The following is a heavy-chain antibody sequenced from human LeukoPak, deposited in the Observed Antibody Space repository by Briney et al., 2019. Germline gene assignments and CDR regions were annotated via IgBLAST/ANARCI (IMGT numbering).Heavy chain of an antibody. V-gene: IGHV4-30-2*01. D-gene: IGHD5-12*01. CDR3: ARGHSGYDLGAFDI. CDR1: GGSISSGGYY. J-gene: IGHJ3*02. CDR2: IYHSGST. Sequence: PSQTLSLTCTVSGGSISSGGYYWSWIRQPPGKGLEWIGYIYHSGSTYYNPSLKSRVTISVDTSKNQFSLKLSSVTAADTAVYYCARGHSGYDLGAFDIWGQGTMVTVSS.